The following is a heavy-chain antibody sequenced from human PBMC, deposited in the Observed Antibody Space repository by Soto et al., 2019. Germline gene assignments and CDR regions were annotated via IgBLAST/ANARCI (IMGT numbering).Heavy chain of an antibody. J-gene: IGHJ4*02. V-gene: IGHV1-8*01. D-gene: IGHD1-26*01. CDR2: MSPNNGDT. Sequence: QVQLVQSGAEVKKPGASVKVSCKDSGYTFTSLDINWVRQAPGQGLEWLGWMSPNNGDTGYAQKFQGTVTMTGNISISTAYMDLSSLTSDDTAVYYCARGVSEGVDYWGQGTLVTFSS. CDR1: GYTFTSLD. CDR3: ARGVSEGVDY.